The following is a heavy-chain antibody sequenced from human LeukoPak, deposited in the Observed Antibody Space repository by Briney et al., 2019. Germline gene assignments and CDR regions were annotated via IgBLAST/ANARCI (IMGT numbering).Heavy chain of an antibody. CDR3: ARVGGDIVATIYYFDN. V-gene: IGHV5-51*01. CDR2: IYPGDSDT. J-gene: IGHJ4*02. Sequence: GESLKISCKGSGYSFTSYWIGWVRQMPGKGLEWTGIIYPGDSDTRYSLSFQGQVTISADKSISTAYLQWSSLKASDTAMYYCARVGGDIVATIYYFDNWGQGTLVTVSS. D-gene: IGHD5-12*01. CDR1: GYSFTSYW.